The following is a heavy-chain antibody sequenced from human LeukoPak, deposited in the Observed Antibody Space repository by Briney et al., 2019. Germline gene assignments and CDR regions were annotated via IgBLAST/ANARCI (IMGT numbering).Heavy chain of an antibody. Sequence: GGSLRLSCAGSGFTFSTYWMSWVRQAPGKGLEWVANIKQDGSEKYYVDSVKGRFTISRDNAKNSLYLQMNSLRAEDTAVYYCARSGYSYGENFDYWGQGTLVTVSS. CDR1: GFTFSTYW. CDR2: IKQDGSEK. V-gene: IGHV3-7*01. CDR3: ARSGYSYGENFDY. D-gene: IGHD5-18*01. J-gene: IGHJ4*02.